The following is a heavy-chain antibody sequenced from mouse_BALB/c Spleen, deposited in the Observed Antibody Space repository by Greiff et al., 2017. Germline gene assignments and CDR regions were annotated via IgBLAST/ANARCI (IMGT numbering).Heavy chain of an antibody. CDR2: ILPGSGST. J-gene: IGHJ3*01. Sequence: VKLMESGAELMKPGASVKISCKATGYTFSSYWIEWVKQRPGHGLEWIGEILPGSGSTNYNEKFKGKATFTADTSSNTAYMQLSSLTSEDSAVYYCARSWTMTTTGFAYWGQGTLVTVSA. CDR3: ARSWTMTTTGFAY. V-gene: IGHV1-9*01. D-gene: IGHD2-4*01. CDR1: GYTFSSYW.